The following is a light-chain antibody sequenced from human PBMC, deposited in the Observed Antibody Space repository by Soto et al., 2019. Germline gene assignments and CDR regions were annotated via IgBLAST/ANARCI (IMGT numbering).Light chain of an antibody. CDR3: QARSDWPGT. Sequence: EVVMTQSPATLSVSPGERAALSCRASQSVSTYLAWYQQKPGQAPRLLIYGASTRATGIPARFSGSGSGTDFTLTISSLEPEDFAVYYCQARSDWPGTFGQGTKVDIK. V-gene: IGKV3-11*01. CDR2: GAS. CDR1: QSVSTY. J-gene: IGKJ1*01.